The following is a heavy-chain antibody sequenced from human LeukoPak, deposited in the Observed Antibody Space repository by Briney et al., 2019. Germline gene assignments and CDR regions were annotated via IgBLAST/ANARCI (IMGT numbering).Heavy chain of an antibody. CDR2: ISSSSSTI. Sequence: GRSLRLSCAASGFTFSSYSMNWVRQAPGKGLEWVSYISSSSSTIYYADSDKGRLTNSRDNAKNSLYLQMNSLSAEDTAVYYCARCVHYDFWSGPPTYYYYYYMDVWGKGTTVTVSS. CDR3: ARCVHYDFWSGPPTYYYYYYMDV. D-gene: IGHD3-3*01. V-gene: IGHV3-48*04. CDR1: GFTFSSYS. J-gene: IGHJ6*03.